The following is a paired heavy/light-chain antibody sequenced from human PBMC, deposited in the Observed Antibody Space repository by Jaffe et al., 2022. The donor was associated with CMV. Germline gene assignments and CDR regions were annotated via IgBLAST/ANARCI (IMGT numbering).Light chain of an antibody. J-gene: IGKJ5*01. CDR3: QQYNNWPPFT. CDR1: QSVSSN. CDR2: GAS. Sequence: EIVMTQSPATLSVSPGERATLSCRASQSVSSNLAWYQQKPGQAPRLLIYGASTRATGIPARFSGSGSGTEFTLTISSLQSEDFAVYYCQQYNNWPPFTFGQGTRLEIK. V-gene: IGKV3-15*01.
Heavy chain of an antibody. CDR1: GFTFSDYY. J-gene: IGHJ5*02. CDR2: ISSSGSTI. V-gene: IGHV3-11*01. Sequence: QVQLVESGGGLVKPGGSLRLSCAASGFTFSDYYMSWIRQAPGKGLEWVSYISSSGSTIYYADSVKGRFTISRDNAKNSLYLQMNSLRAEDTAVYYCARDPDLRIYYGSGSYSGWFDPWGQGTLVTVSS. D-gene: IGHD3-10*01. CDR3: ARDPDLRIYYGSGSYSGWFDP.